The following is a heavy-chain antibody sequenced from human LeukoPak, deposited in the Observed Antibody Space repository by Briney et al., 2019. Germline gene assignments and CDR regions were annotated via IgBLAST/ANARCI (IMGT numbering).Heavy chain of an antibody. J-gene: IGHJ6*02. CDR2: IYYSGST. D-gene: IGHD4-4*01. Sequence: SETLSLTCTVSGGSISSSSYYWSWIRQPPGKGLEWIGYIYYSGSTNYNPSLKSRVTISVDTSKNQFSLKLSSVTAADTAVYYCARLGGVRATVTTHYYYGMDVWGQGTTVTVSS. V-gene: IGHV4-61*05. CDR1: GGSISSSSYY. CDR3: ARLGGVRATVTTHYYYGMDV.